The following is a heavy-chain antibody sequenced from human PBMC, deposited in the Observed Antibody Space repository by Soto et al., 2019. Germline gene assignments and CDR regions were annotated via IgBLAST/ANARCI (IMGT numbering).Heavy chain of an antibody. D-gene: IGHD2-15*01. CDR2: ISSGGDIT. Sequence: EVQLLESGGGLVQPGGSLRLSCVASGFDFSSNSMTWARQAPGKGLEWVGGISSGGDITFYRDSVKGRFTISRDISKNTLFLQMNSLGVEDTATYFCSKWSGFGDAWGQGTLVTVSS. V-gene: IGHV3-23*01. CDR3: SKWSGFGDA. CDR1: GFDFSSNS. J-gene: IGHJ5*02.